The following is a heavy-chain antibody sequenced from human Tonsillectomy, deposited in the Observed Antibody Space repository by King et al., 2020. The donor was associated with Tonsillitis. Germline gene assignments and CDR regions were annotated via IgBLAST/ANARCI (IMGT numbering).Heavy chain of an antibody. D-gene: IGHD3-22*01. J-gene: IGHJ4*02. Sequence: VQLVESGGGLIEPGRSLRLSCLGSGFTFRDYTMSWFRQATGKGLEWVGFIRSQAYGGTTEYGACVKGRFIISRDDYESIAYLQMNSLNTEDTAMYYCCRGGFYDSSRIFDYGGQGTLVTVSS. CDR3: CRGGFYDSSRIFDY. V-gene: IGHV3-49*03. CDR1: GFTFRDYT. CDR2: IRSQAYGGTT.